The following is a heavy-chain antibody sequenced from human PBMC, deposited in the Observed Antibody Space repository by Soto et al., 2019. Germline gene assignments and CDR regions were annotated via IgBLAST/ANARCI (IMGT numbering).Heavy chain of an antibody. CDR2: ISTCSKYI. D-gene: IGHD6-19*01. CDR3: ARDQRVAARLNYFDY. Sequence: EVQLVESGGGLVKPGGSLRLYCAASGFKFSTYNMNGFRQAAGKGLEWVASISTCSKYISYSDSLKGRFTIARENAMNSVYPHMTSLRAEDMAVNFCARDQRVAARLNYFDYGGQGTQLTISS. V-gene: IGHV3-21*01. CDR1: GFKFSTYN. J-gene: IGHJ4*02.